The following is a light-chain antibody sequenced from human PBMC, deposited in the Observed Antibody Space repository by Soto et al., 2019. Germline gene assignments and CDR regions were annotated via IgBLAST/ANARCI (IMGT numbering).Light chain of an antibody. CDR2: KAS. CDR3: QHYNSYSPRT. CDR1: QSISSW. J-gene: IGKJ1*01. V-gene: IGKV1-5*03. Sequence: DIQMTQSPSTLSASVGDRVTITCRASQSISSWLAWYQQKPGKAPKLLIYKASSLESGVPSRFSGSGSGTEFTLTISSLQPDDFATYYCQHYNSYSPRTFGPGTKVEIK.